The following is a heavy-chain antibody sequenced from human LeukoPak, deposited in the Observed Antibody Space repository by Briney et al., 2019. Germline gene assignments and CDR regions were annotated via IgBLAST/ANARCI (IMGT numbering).Heavy chain of an antibody. J-gene: IGHJ4*02. Sequence: SSVKVSFKASGGTFSSYAISWVRQAPGQGLEWMGGIIPIFGTANYEQKFQGRVTITTDESTSTAYMELSSLRSEDTAVYYCAGSNYYDSSGYYHYFDYWGQGTLVTVSS. CDR1: GGTFSSYA. CDR3: AGSNYYDSSGYYHYFDY. V-gene: IGHV1-69*05. CDR2: IIPIFGTA. D-gene: IGHD3-22*01.